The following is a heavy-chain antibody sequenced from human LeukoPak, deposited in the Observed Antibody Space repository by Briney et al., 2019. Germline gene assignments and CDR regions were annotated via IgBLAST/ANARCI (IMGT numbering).Heavy chain of an antibody. CDR1: GFTFSSYA. D-gene: IGHD6-13*01. V-gene: IGHV3-30-3*01. J-gene: IGHJ4*02. Sequence: PGGSLRLSCAASGFTFSSYAMHWVRQAPGKGLEWVAVISYDGSNKYYADSVKGRFTISRDNSKNTLYLQMNSLRAEDTAVYYCAKDGKGRIAAAGSSFDYWGQGTLVTVSS. CDR2: ISYDGSNK. CDR3: AKDGKGRIAAAGSSFDY.